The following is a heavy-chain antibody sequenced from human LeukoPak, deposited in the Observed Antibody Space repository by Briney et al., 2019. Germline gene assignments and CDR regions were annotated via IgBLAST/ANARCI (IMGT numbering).Heavy chain of an antibody. J-gene: IGHJ3*02. CDR3: ARVATMVRVPLDALDI. V-gene: IGHV3-48*03. D-gene: IGHD3-10*01. Sequence: PGRSLRLSCAASGFTFSACELTWVRQAPGKGLEWVSYISRSGSIRYYADSVKGRFTISRDNAKNSLYLQMNSLRAEDTAVYYCARVATMVRVPLDALDIWGQGTMVSVSS. CDR1: GFTFSACE. CDR2: ISRSGSIR.